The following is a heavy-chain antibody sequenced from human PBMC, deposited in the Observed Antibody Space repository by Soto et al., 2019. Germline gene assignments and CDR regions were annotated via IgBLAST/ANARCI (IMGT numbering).Heavy chain of an antibody. D-gene: IGHD3-10*01. CDR2: MSWSPESV. J-gene: IGHJ6*02. CDR1: GFIFDDYA. Sequence: GGSLRLSCAASGFIFDDYAMHWVRQAPGKGLEWVSGMSWSPESVGYAASVKGRCTISRDSAKNSLYLQMNRLRAEDTALYYCAKASGLNPFYYYGMDVWGQGTTVTVSS. CDR3: AKASGLNPFYYYGMDV. V-gene: IGHV3-9*01.